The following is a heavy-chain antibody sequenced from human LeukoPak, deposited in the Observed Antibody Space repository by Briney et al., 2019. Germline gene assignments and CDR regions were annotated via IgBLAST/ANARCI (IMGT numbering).Heavy chain of an antibody. Sequence: QPGGSLRLSCAASGFTFSSFEMNWVRQTPGKGLEWVSYISTTGSTIYYADSVKGRFTISRDNAKNSLYLQMNSLRAEDTAVYYCTRDPAKWEPSIDHWGQGTLVTVSS. CDR2: ISTTGSTI. J-gene: IGHJ4*02. V-gene: IGHV3-48*03. D-gene: IGHD1-26*01. CDR3: TRDPAKWEPSIDH. CDR1: GFTFSSFE.